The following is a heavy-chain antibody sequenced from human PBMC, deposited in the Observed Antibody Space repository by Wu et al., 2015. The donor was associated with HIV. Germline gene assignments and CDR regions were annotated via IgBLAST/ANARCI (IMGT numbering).Heavy chain of an antibody. D-gene: IGHD3-16*01. V-gene: IGHV1-18*04. J-gene: IGHJ5*02. Sequence: QVQLVQSGAEVKKPGASVKVSCKASGYTFTGYYMHWVRQAPGQGLEWMGWISAYNGNTNYAQKLQGRVTMTTDTSTSTAYMELRSLRSDDTAVYYCARDPGNWGVNWFDPWGQGTLVTVSS. CDR2: ISAYNGNT. CDR1: GYTFTGYY. CDR3: ARDPGNWGVNWFDP.